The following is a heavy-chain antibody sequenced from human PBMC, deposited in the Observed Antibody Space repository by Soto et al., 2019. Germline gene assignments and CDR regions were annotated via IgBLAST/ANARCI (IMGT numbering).Heavy chain of an antibody. CDR3: ARDRGYYYDSSGYPHGNYYYYGMDV. CDR2: INPNSGGT. V-gene: IGHV1-2*04. D-gene: IGHD3-22*01. J-gene: IGHJ6*02. CDR1: GYTFTGYY. Sequence: AXVKVSCNASGYTFTGYYMHWVGHAPGEGLEWMGWINPNSGGTNYAQKFQGWVTMTRDTSISTAYMELSRLRSDDTAVYYCARDRGYYYDSSGYPHGNYYYYGMDVWGQGTTVTVSS.